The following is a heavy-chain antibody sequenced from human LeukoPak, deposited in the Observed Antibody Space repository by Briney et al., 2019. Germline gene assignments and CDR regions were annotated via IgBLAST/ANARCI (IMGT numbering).Heavy chain of an antibody. V-gene: IGHV3-64D*06. CDR1: GFTFSNYA. D-gene: IGHD3-10*01. CDR2: ISSNGGST. CDR3: VKTPITLIWGVPKTFDY. Sequence: GGSRRLSCSASGFTFSNYAMHWVRQPPGKGLEYVSAISSNGGSTYYADSVKGRFTISRDNSKNTLYLQMSSLRAEDTAVYYCVKTPITLIWGVPKTFDYRGQGTLLTVSS. J-gene: IGHJ4*02.